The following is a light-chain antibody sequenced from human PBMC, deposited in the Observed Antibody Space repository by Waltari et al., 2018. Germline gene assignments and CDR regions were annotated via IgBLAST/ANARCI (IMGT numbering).Light chain of an antibody. J-gene: IGKJ3*01. CDR1: QGISKS. CDR3: QQYYSIPPVT. CDR2: AAS. Sequence: RVPITCRASQGISKSLAWYQQKPGKAPKLLLYAASTLESGVPSRFSGSGSGTDYTLTISSLQPEDFATYYCQQYYSIPPVTFGPGTRVDFK. V-gene: IGKV1-NL1*01.